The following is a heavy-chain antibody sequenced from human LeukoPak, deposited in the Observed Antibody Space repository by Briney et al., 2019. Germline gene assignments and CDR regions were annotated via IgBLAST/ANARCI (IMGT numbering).Heavy chain of an antibody. D-gene: IGHD4-17*01. J-gene: IGHJ4*02. CDR3: AKDIRGGTTGRGFDY. V-gene: IGHV3-9*01. CDR1: GFTFDDYA. CDR2: ISWNSGSI. Sequence: GGSLRLSCAASGFTFDDYAMHWVRQAPGKGLEWASGISWNSGSIGYADSVKGRFTISRDNAKNSLYLQMNSLRAEDTALYYCAKDIRGGTTGRGFDYWGQGTLVTVSS.